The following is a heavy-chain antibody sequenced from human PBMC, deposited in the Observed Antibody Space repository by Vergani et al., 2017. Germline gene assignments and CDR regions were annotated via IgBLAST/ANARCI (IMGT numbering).Heavy chain of an antibody. J-gene: IGHJ4*02. Sequence: QVQLVQSGAEAKKPGASVKVSCKASGYTFTGYYMHWVRQAPGQGLEWMGWINPKSGGTNYAQEFQGRVTMTRDTSISTAYMELSRLRSDDTAEYYCAREGPGIAVAGTAFGYWGQGTLVTVSS. CDR2: INPKSGGT. V-gene: IGHV1-2*02. CDR1: GYTFTGYY. D-gene: IGHD6-19*01. CDR3: AREGPGIAVAGTAFGY.